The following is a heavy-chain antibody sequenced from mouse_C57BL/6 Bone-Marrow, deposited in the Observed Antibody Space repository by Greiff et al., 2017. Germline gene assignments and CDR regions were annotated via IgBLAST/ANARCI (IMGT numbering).Heavy chain of an antibody. Sequence: QVQLQQSGAELARPGASVKLSCKASGYTFTSYGISWVKQRTGQGLEWIGEIYPRSGNTYYNEKFKGKATLTVDKSSSTAYMELRSLTSEDSAVYFCARGLRDYYGSSYVGYWGQGTTLTVSS. CDR3: ARGLRDYYGSSYVGY. J-gene: IGHJ2*01. V-gene: IGHV1-81*01. CDR1: GYTFTSYG. CDR2: IYPRSGNT. D-gene: IGHD1-1*01.